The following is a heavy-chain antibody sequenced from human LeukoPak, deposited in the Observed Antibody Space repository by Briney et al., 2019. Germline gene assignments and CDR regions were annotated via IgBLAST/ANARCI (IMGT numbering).Heavy chain of an antibody. D-gene: IGHD1-26*01. CDR1: GFNFNTYW. CDR3: ARGGSPPEALGDTFDV. CDR2: VKSDGVST. Sequence: GGSPRLSCAASGFNFNTYWMHWVRQTPGKGLMWVSRVKSDGVSTNYADSVKGRFTISRDNVMNTLHLQMNSLTAEDTAVYYCARGGSPPEALGDTFDVWGQGTLVTVSS. J-gene: IGHJ3*01. V-gene: IGHV3-74*01.